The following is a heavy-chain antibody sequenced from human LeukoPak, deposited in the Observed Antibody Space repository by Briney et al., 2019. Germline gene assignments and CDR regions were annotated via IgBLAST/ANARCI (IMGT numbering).Heavy chain of an antibody. V-gene: IGHV3-23*01. J-gene: IGHJ4*02. D-gene: IGHD3-22*01. CDR3: ARTGGGITMIVVVIGGFDY. CDR2: ISGSGGST. Sequence: GGSLRLSCAASGFTFSSYGMSWVRQAPGKGLEWVSAISGSGGSTYYADSVKGRFTISRDNSKNTLYLQMNSLRAEDTAVYYCARTGGGITMIVVVIGGFDYWGQGTLVTVSS. CDR1: GFTFSSYG.